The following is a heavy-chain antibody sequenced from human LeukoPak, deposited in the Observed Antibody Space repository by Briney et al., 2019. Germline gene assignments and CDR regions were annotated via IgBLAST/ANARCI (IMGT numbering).Heavy chain of an antibody. V-gene: IGHV3-21*01. J-gene: IGHJ5*02. Sequence: PGGSLRLSCEASGFTLSTYWMNWVRQAPGKGLEWVSSISSSSSYIYYADSVKGRFTISRDNAKNSLYLQMNSLRAEDTAVYYCARLSSGWYSWFDPWGQGTLVTVSS. CDR2: ISSSSSYI. CDR3: ARLSSGWYSWFDP. CDR1: GFTLSTYW. D-gene: IGHD6-19*01.